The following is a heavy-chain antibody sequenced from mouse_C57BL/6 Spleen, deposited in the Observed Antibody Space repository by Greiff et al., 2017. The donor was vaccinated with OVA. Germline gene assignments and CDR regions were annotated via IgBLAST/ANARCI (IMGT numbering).Heavy chain of an antibody. Sequence: EVHLVESGGGLVKPGGSLKLSCAASGFTFSSYAMSWVRQTPEKRLEWVATISDGGSYTYYPDNVKGRFTISRDNAKNNLYLQMSHLKSEDTAMYYCARDQATVVARGAMDYWGQGTSVTVSS. CDR2: ISDGGSYT. CDR3: ARDQATVVARGAMDY. J-gene: IGHJ4*01. CDR1: GFTFSSYA. D-gene: IGHD1-1*01. V-gene: IGHV5-4*01.